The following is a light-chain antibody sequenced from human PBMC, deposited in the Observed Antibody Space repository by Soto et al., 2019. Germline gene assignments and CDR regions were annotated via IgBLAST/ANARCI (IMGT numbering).Light chain of an antibody. J-gene: IGLJ1*01. CDR1: SSNIGKNY. Sequence: QSVLTQPPSVSAAPGQTVTISCSGSSSNIGKNYVSWYQQVPGTAPKLLIYENNNRRSGIADRFSGSKSGTSATLGITGLQTGDEADYYCGTWDSSLSVYVFGTGTKLTVL. V-gene: IGLV1-51*02. CDR2: ENN. CDR3: GTWDSSLSVYV.